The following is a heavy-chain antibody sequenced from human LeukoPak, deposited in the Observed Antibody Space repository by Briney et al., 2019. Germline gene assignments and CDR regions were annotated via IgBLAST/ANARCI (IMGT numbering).Heavy chain of an antibody. V-gene: IGHV3-23*01. Sequence: PGGSLRLSCAASGFTFTSHAMSWVRQAPGKGLEWVSAISNSGGRTYYADSVKGRFTISRDNSKNTLYLQMNSLRAEDTAVYYCARATGVGLEFWAYWGQGTLVTVSS. J-gene: IGHJ4*02. CDR1: GFTFTSHA. CDR2: ISNSGGRT. D-gene: IGHD3-3*01. CDR3: ARATGVGLEFWAY.